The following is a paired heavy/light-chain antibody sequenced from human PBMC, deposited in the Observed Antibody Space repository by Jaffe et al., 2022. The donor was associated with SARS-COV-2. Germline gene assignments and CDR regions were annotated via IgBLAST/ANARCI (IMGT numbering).Light chain of an antibody. Sequence: QTVVTQEPSLTVSPGGTVTLTCASSTGAVTSGYYPNWFQQKPGQAPRALIYSTSNKHSWTPARFSGSLLGGKAALTLSGVQPEDEAEYYCLLYYGGAQPWVFGGGTKLTVL. CDR1: TGAVTSGYY. V-gene: IGLV7-43*01. CDR3: LLYYGGAQPWV. J-gene: IGLJ3*02. CDR2: STS.
Heavy chain of an antibody. Sequence: QVQLVQSGAEVKKPGASVKVSCKASGYTFTSYGISWVRQAPGQGLEWMGWISAYNGNTNYAQKLQGRVTMTTDTSTSTAYMELRSLRSDDTAVYYCAREYSSSWYQVGSYNWFDPWGQGTLVTVSS. J-gene: IGHJ5*02. CDR3: AREYSSSWYQVGSYNWFDP. CDR1: GYTFTSYG. CDR2: ISAYNGNT. V-gene: IGHV1-18*01. D-gene: IGHD6-13*01.